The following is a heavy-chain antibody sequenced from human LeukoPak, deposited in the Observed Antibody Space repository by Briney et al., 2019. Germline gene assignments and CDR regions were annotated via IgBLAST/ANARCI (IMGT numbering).Heavy chain of an antibody. V-gene: IGHV3-23*01. CDR3: AKDTLYDYYDILTGYYLRENYFDY. J-gene: IGHJ4*02. D-gene: IGHD3-9*01. Sequence: GGSLRLSCAASGFTFSSYAMSWVRQAPGKWPERVSAISGSGGSTYYADSVKGRFTISRDNSRNTLYLQMNSLRAEDTAVYYCAKDTLYDYYDILTGYYLRENYFDYWGQGTLVTVSS. CDR1: GFTFSSYA. CDR2: ISGSGGST.